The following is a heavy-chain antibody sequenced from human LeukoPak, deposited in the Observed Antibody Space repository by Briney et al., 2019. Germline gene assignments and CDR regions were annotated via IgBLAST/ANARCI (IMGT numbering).Heavy chain of an antibody. CDR2: IYYSRST. CDR1: GGSVSSGRYF. D-gene: IGHD4-17*01. V-gene: IGHV4-61*01. J-gene: IGHJ4*02. Sequence: SETLSLTCTVSGGSVSSGRYFWTWIRQPPGKGLEWIGYIYYSRSTNYNPSLKSRVTISVGTSKNQFSLKLSSVTAADTAVYYCARVSSRPGAYGDHFDYWGQGTLVTVSS. CDR3: ARVSSRPGAYGDHFDY.